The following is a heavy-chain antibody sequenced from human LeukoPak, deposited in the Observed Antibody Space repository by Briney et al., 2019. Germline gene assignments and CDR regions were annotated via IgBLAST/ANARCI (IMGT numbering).Heavy chain of an antibody. Sequence: GGSLRLSCAASGFTFSSYGMHWVRQAPGKGLEWVAFIRFDGNNKYYADSVQGRFTISRDNSKNTLYLQMNSLRIDDTAVYYCARVGAMYCSSTSCQQGAFDIWGQGTMVTVSS. J-gene: IGHJ3*02. CDR1: GFTFSSYG. D-gene: IGHD2-2*01. CDR2: IRFDGNNK. V-gene: IGHV3-30*02. CDR3: ARVGAMYCSSTSCQQGAFDI.